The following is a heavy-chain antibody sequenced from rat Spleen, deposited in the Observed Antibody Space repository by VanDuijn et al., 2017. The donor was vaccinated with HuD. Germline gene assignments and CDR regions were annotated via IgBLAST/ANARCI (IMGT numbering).Heavy chain of an antibody. CDR3: ARELLQEDY. V-gene: IGHV5-20*01. CDR2: ISYDGGST. Sequence: EVQLAESGGGLVQPGRSLKLSCAASGFTFSDYYMAWVRQAPTKGLEWVASISYDGGSTYYRDSVKGRFTISRDNAKSSLYLQLNSLKSEDTAIYYCARELLQEDYWGQGVMVTVSS. CDR1: GFTFSDYY. J-gene: IGHJ2*01. D-gene: IGHD1-1*01.